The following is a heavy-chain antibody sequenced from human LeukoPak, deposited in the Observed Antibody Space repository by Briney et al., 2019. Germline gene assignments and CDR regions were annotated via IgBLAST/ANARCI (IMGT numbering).Heavy chain of an antibody. CDR3: AGRFWDGRPYYRDV. CDR1: GYSFSSYW. D-gene: IGHD3-16*01. J-gene: IGHJ6*03. Sequence: GESLKISCKGSGYSFSSYWIAWVRQMPGKGLEWMGIIYPDDSDTRYSPSFQGQVTMSADKTINTAYLQWSSLRASDTGMYYWAGRFWDGRPYYRDVGAKGTTVIV. CDR2: IYPDDSDT. V-gene: IGHV5-51*01.